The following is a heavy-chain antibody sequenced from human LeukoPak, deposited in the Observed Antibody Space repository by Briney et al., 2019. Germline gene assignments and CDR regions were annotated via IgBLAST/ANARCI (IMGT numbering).Heavy chain of an antibody. D-gene: IGHD1-1*01. Sequence: GGSLRLSCAASGFTFSSYAMSWVRQAPGKGLEWVSAISGSGVTTYYADSVKGRFTISRDNSKNTLYLQMNSLRVEDTGLYYCSTVEHFWGQGTLVTVSS. CDR1: GFTFSSYA. CDR2: ISGSGVTT. V-gene: IGHV3-23*01. J-gene: IGHJ4*02. CDR3: STVEHF.